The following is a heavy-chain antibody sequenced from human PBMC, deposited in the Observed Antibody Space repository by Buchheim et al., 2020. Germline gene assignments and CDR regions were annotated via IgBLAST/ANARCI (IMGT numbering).Heavy chain of an antibody. CDR3: AGNIVVVPMLGLGSGMDV. CDR1: GFTFSSYS. Sequence: EVQLVESGGGLVQPGGSLRLSCAASGFTFSSYSMNWVRQAPGKGLEWVSYISSSSSTIYYADSVNGRFTNPRDNAKHSLYLQMNSLRDENTAVYYCAGNIVVVPMLGLGSGMDVWGQGTT. J-gene: IGHJ6*02. V-gene: IGHV3-48*02. D-gene: IGHD2-2*01. CDR2: ISSSSSTI.